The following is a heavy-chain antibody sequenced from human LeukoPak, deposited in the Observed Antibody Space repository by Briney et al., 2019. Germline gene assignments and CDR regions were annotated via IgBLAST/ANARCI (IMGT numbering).Heavy chain of an antibody. V-gene: IGHV5-51*01. CDR2: IFPGDSDT. J-gene: IGHJ4*02. Sequence: GESLKISCKASGYSFTTNWIGWVRQMPEQGLEWMGIIFPGDSDTRYSPSFQGQVTISADKSISTAYLQWRSLKASDTAIYYCAKSSYRGAIAAAGVDHWGQGTLVTVSS. D-gene: IGHD6-13*01. CDR3: AKSSYRGAIAAAGVDH. CDR1: GYSFTTNW.